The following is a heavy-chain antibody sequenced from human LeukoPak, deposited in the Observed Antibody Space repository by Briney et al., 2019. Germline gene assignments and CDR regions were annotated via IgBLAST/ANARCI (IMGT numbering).Heavy chain of an antibody. J-gene: IGHJ4*02. D-gene: IGHD2-15*01. CDR2: IYYTGNT. CDR3: VRGRVAYSAYYFDY. V-gene: IGHV4-59*01. Sequence: PSETLSLTCTVSGDSITNYFWSWIRQPPGKGLEWIGYIYYTGNTNYKPSLKSRVTMSVDTSTNQFSLRLRSVTAADTAVYYCVRGRVAYSAYYFDYWGRGTLVTVSS. CDR1: GDSITNYF.